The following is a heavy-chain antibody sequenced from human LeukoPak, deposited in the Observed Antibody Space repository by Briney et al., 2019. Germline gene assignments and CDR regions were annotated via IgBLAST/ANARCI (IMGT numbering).Heavy chain of an antibody. Sequence: GGPLRLSCAASGFTFSSYWMSWVRQAPGKGLEWVAVISYDGSNKYHADSVKGRFTISRDNSKNTLYLQMNSLRAEDTAVYYCARGGEYDSSGYYSWAFDIWGQGTMVTVSS. D-gene: IGHD3-22*01. J-gene: IGHJ3*02. CDR3: ARGGEYDSSGYYSWAFDI. CDR2: ISYDGSNK. V-gene: IGHV3-30*03. CDR1: GFTFSSYW.